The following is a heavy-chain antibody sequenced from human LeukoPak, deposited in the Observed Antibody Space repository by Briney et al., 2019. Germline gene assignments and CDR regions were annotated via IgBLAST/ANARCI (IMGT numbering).Heavy chain of an antibody. CDR1: GFTFSSYG. Sequence: GRSLRLSCAASGFTFSSYGMHWVRQAPGKGLEWVAVISYDGSNKYYADSVKGRFTISRDNSKNTMYLQMNSLRAEDTAVYYCAKDGQQLVLPQPPRLEHTLDYWGQGTLVTASS. CDR2: ISYDGSNK. CDR3: AKDGQQLVLPQPPRLEHTLDY. D-gene: IGHD6-13*01. J-gene: IGHJ4*02. V-gene: IGHV3-30*18.